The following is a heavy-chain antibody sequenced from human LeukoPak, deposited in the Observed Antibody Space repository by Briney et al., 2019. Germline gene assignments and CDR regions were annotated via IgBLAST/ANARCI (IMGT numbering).Heavy chain of an antibody. Sequence: SETLSLTCIVSGGSIRSYYWSWIRQPPGKGLEWIGYIYYSGSTNYNPSLKSRVTISVDTSKNQFSLKLSSVTAADTAVYYCARRGSDIGDDPWGQGTLVTVSS. J-gene: IGHJ5*02. CDR3: ARRGSDIGDDP. D-gene: IGHD2-15*01. CDR1: GGSIRSYY. V-gene: IGHV4-59*08. CDR2: IYYSGST.